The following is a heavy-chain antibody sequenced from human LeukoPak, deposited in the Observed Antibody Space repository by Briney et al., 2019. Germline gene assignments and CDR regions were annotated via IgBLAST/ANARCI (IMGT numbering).Heavy chain of an antibody. CDR1: GGSFSGYY. Sequence: SETLSLTCAVYGGSFSGYYWSWIRQPPGKGLEWIGEINHSGITNYNPSLKSRVTISVDTSKNQFSLKLSSVTAADTAVYYCARGDQYCSGGSCYDYWGQGTLVTVSS. D-gene: IGHD2-15*01. CDR3: ARGDQYCSGGSCYDY. CDR2: INHSGIT. V-gene: IGHV4-34*01. J-gene: IGHJ4*02.